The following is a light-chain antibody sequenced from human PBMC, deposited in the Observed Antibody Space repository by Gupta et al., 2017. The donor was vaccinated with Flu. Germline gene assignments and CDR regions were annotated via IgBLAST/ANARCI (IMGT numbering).Light chain of an antibody. Sequence: DIQMTQSPSSLSASVGDRVTITCRASQGIATYLNWYQQKPGRAPKLLMYAASDLQSGVPSRISGSGSGTDFTLTISSLQPEDFATYYCQQSYSTPFTFGGGTKVEIK. CDR1: QGIATY. CDR3: QQSYSTPFT. CDR2: AAS. V-gene: IGKV1-39*01. J-gene: IGKJ4*01.